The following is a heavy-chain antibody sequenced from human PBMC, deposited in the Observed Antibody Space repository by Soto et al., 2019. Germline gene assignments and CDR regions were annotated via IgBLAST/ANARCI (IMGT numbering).Heavy chain of an antibody. CDR1: GGSISSGGYS. Sequence: QLQLQESGSGLVKPSQTLSLTCAVSGGSISSGGYSWSWIPQPPGKGLEWIGYIYHSGSTYYNPSLKSRVTISVDRSKNQFSLKLSSVTAADTAVYYCARGVYYYDSSHWFDHWGQGTLVTVSS. V-gene: IGHV4-30-2*01. D-gene: IGHD3-22*01. CDR2: IYHSGST. CDR3: ARGVYYYDSSHWFDH. J-gene: IGHJ5*02.